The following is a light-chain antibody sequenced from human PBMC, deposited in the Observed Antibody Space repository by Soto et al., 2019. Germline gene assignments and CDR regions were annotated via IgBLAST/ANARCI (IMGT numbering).Light chain of an antibody. CDR3: QQYHTFPWT. CDR2: WAS. J-gene: IGKJ1*01. V-gene: IGKV4-1*01. CDR1: QSVLFSSNNENY. Sequence: DIVMTQSPDSLAVSLGERATINCKSSQSVLFSSNNENYLAWYQQKPGQPPKLLIYWASNRASGVPDRVSGSGSGTDFTLTISSLQAEDVAVYYCQQYHTFPWTFSQGTKVEIK.